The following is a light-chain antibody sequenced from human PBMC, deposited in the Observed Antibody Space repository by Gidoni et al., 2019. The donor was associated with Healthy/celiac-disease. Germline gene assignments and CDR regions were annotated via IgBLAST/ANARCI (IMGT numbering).Light chain of an antibody. CDR2: LGS. CDR3: MQALQTRWT. V-gene: IGKV2-28*01. J-gene: IGKJ1*01. CDR1: QSLLHSNGYNS. Sequence: DIVMTQSPLSLPVTPGEPASISCRSSQSLLHSNGYNSLDWYLQTPGQSPQLLIYLGSNRASGVPDRFSGSGSGTDFTLKSSRVEAEDVGVYYCMQALQTRWTFGQGTKVEIK.